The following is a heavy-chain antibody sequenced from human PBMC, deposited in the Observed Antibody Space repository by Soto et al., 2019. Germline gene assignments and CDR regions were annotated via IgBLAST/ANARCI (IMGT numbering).Heavy chain of an antibody. V-gene: IGHV4-34*01. CDR1: GGSFSGYY. CDR2: VNHGGTG. CDR3: ARGPNVVVVAATRYNWFDP. D-gene: IGHD2-15*01. J-gene: IGHJ5*02. Sequence: SETLSLTYAVHGGSFSGYYWDWIRQPPGKGLEWIGEVNHGGTGNYNPSLKSRVTISVDTSKNQFSLKLSSVTAADTAVYYCARGPNVVVVAATRYNWFDPWGQGTLVTVS.